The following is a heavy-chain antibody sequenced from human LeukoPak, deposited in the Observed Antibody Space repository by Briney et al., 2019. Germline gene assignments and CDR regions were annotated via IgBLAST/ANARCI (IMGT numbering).Heavy chain of an antibody. J-gene: IGHJ4*02. CDR2: INPNSGGT. V-gene: IGHV1-2*02. D-gene: IGHD3-3*01. CDR3: AGGRYDFWSGYPTIDY. Sequence: GASVKVSCKASGYTFTGYYMHWVRQAPGQGLEWMGWINPNSGGTNYAQKFQGRVTMTRDTSISTAYMELSRLRSDDTAVYYCAGGRYDFWSGYPTIDYWGQGTLVTVSS. CDR1: GYTFTGYY.